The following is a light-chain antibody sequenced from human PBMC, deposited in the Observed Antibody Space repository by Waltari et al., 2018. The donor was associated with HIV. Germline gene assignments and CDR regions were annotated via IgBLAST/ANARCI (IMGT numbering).Light chain of an antibody. CDR2: TAH. CDR3: ATWDDSLNGLV. Sequence: QSVLTQPPSASGAPGQSITIPCSGSPSNIGTNTVHWYQQVPGSAPRDLFSTAHQRFTGVPDRFSGSKSGTSASLAINGLQSEDEASYFCATWDDSLNGLVFGTGTWVTVL. V-gene: IGLV1-44*01. J-gene: IGLJ1*01. CDR1: PSNIGTNT.